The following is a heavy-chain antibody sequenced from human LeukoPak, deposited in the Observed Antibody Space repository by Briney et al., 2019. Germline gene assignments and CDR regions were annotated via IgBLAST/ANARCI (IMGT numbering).Heavy chain of an antibody. J-gene: IGHJ5*02. Sequence: PSETLSLTCAVYGGSFSGYYWSWIRQPPGKGLEWIGEINHSGSTNYNPSLKSRVTISVDTSKNQFSLKLSSVTAADTAVYYCAREQLDHNWFDPWGQGTLVTVSS. V-gene: IGHV4-34*01. CDR2: INHSGST. CDR3: AREQLDHNWFDP. D-gene: IGHD6-6*01. CDR1: GGSFSGYY.